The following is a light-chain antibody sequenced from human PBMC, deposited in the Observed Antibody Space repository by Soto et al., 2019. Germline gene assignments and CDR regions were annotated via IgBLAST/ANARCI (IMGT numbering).Light chain of an antibody. Sequence: DIVMTQSPLSLPVTPGEPASISCRSSQSLLHSNGYNYLDWYLQKPGQSPQLLIYLGSNRASGVPDRFSGSGSGTDFTLKISRVEAEDVGVYYCMQALQTLTCGGGTKAEIK. V-gene: IGKV2-28*01. CDR2: LGS. CDR1: QSLLHSNGYNY. J-gene: IGKJ4*01. CDR3: MQALQTLT.